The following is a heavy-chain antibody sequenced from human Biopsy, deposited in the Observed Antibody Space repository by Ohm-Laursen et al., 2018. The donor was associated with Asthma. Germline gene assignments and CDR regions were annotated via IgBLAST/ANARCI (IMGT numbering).Heavy chain of an antibody. Sequence: SVKVSCKASGDSLGSFINYAISWVRPAPRQGLEWMGGLIPVLGTADYAPMFEGRVTITADESTSTAYMELSSLRSEDTAVYYCARGGGAHFQHWGQGTLVTVSS. CDR2: LIPVLGTA. D-gene: IGHD2-21*01. V-gene: IGHV1-69*13. J-gene: IGHJ1*01. CDR3: ARGGGAHFQH. CDR1: GDSLGSFINYA.